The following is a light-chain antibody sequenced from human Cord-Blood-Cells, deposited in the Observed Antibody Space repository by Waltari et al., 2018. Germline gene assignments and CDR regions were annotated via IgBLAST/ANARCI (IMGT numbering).Light chain of an antibody. J-gene: IGKJ1*01. V-gene: IGKV3-15*01. CDR3: QQYNNWPPCT. CDR2: GAS. Sequence: DIAMTQSPSTMSVSPGERATISCRASQRVISNLPWYQQNPAQKPRMLLYGASTRSAGIPPWFSSSGSGAEDTLITSSLQSEDDAVSYCQQYNNWPPCTFGQGTKVEIK. CDR1: QRVISN.